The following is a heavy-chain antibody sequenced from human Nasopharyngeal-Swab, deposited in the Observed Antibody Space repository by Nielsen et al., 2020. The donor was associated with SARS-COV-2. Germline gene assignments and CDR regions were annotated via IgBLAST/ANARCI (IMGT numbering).Heavy chain of an antibody. CDR3: ARGGVGYYDSSGPRDDTFDI. Sequence: VCQAPGKGLEWVSILYSGGSTYYADSVKGRFTISRHNSKNTLYLQMNSLRAEDTAVYYCARGGVGYYDSSGPRDDTFDIWGQGTMVTVSS. D-gene: IGHD3-22*01. V-gene: IGHV3-53*04. J-gene: IGHJ3*02. CDR2: LYSGGST.